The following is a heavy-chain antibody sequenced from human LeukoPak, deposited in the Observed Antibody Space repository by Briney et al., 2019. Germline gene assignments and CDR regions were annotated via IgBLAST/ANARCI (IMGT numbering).Heavy chain of an antibody. J-gene: IGHJ2*01. CDR3: AKADYGGNSPYWYFDL. CDR2: ISWNSGSI. CDR1: GFTFDDYA. D-gene: IGHD4-23*01. Sequence: GRSLRLSCAASGFTFDDYAMHWVRQAPGKGLEWVSGISWNSGSIGYADSVKGRFTISRDNAKNSLYLQMNSLRAEDTALYYCAKADYGGNSPYWYFDLWGRGTLVTVSS. V-gene: IGHV3-9*01.